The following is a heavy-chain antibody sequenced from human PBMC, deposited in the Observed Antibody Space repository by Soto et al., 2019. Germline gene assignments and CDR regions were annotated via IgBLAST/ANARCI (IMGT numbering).Heavy chain of an antibody. V-gene: IGHV3-15*01. CDR3: TTGHKGATKSYYYYYYGMDV. Sequence: LRLSCAASGFTFSDAWMSWVRQAPVTVLDWVGRINSKTDGGTTDYAAPVKGRFTISRDDSKNTLYLQMNSLKTEDTAVYYCTTGHKGATKSYYYYYYGMDVWGQGTTVTVSS. D-gene: IGHD1-26*01. CDR1: GFTFSDAW. CDR2: INSKTDGGTT. J-gene: IGHJ6*02.